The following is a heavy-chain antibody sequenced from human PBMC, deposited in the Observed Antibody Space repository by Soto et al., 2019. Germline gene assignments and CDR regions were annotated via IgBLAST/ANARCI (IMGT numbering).Heavy chain of an antibody. D-gene: IGHD4-17*01. CDR1: SGSISSSNW. CDR3: ARYRAPLGDYALDSASPYWYFDL. Sequence: QVQLQESGPGLVKPSWTLSLTCAVSSGSISSSNWWSWVRQPPGQGLEWIGEIYHSGITNYNPSLKRRVTIPVDKSKHQFTLTLSSVTAADTAEYYCARYRAPLGDYALDSASPYWYFDLWGRGTLVTVSS. V-gene: IGHV4-4*02. J-gene: IGHJ2*01. CDR2: IYHSGIT.